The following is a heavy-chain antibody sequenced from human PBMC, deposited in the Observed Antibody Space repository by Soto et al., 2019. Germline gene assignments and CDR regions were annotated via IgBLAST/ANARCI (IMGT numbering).Heavy chain of an antibody. D-gene: IGHD3-10*01. CDR1: GFTFSSYA. V-gene: IGHV3-30-3*01. CDR3: ARDSTYYYGSGSYLRD. CDR2: ISYDGSNK. J-gene: IGHJ4*02. Sequence: PGGSLRLSCAASGFTFSSYAMHWVRQAPGKGLEWVAVISYDGSNKYYADSVKGRFTISRDNSKNTLYLQMNSLRAEDTAVYYCARDSTYYYGSGSYLRDWGQGTLVTVSS.